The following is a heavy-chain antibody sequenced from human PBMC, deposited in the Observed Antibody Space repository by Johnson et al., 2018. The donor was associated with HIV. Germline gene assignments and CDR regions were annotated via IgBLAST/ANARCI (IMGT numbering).Heavy chain of an antibody. CDR2: ISWDGGTC. CDR3: AKGGVYYSLALNPDAFDI. V-gene: IGHV3-23*04. D-gene: IGHD3-10*01. CDR1: GFTFDNYA. Sequence: EVQLVESGGGVVQPGKSLRLSCAASGFTFDNYAMHWVRQAPGKGLEWVSLISWDGGTCHYADSVKGRFTISRDNSKNTLYLQMNSLRAEDTAVYYCAKGGVYYSLALNPDAFDILGQGTMVTVSS. J-gene: IGHJ3*02.